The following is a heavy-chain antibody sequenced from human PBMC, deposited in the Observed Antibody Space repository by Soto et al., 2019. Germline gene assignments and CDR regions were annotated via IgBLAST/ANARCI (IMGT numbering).Heavy chain of an antibody. CDR1: GFTFTRYS. CDR3: ARIAAMGFYYYYGMDV. Sequence: GGSLRLSCAASGFTFTRYSMNWVRQAPGKGLEWVSSISSTTNYIYYADSVKGRFTISRDNAKNSLYLQMNSLRAEDTAVYYCARIAAMGFYYYYGMDVWGQGTTVTVSS. J-gene: IGHJ6*02. V-gene: IGHV3-21*01. CDR2: ISSTTNYI. D-gene: IGHD5-18*01.